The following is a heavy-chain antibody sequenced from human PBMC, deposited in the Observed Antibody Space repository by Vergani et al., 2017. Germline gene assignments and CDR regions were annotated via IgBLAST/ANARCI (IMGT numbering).Heavy chain of an antibody. D-gene: IGHD3-22*01. Sequence: QVQLVQSGAEVKKPGSSVKVSCKASGGTFSSYAISWVRQAPGQGLEWMGGIIPIFGIANYAQKFQGRVTITADESTSTAYMELSSLRSEDTAVYYCARDRGYYYDSSGYHGAFDIWGQGTMVTVSS. CDR2: IIPIFGIA. V-gene: IGHV1-69*01. J-gene: IGHJ3*02. CDR3: ARDRGYYYDSSGYHGAFDI. CDR1: GGTFSSYA.